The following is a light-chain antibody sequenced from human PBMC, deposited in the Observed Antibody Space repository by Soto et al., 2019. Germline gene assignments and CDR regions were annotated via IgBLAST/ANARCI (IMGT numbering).Light chain of an antibody. CDR2: GAS. CDR1: QSISSSY. J-gene: IGKJ1*01. Sequence: EIVFTQSPGTLSLSPGERATLSCRASQSISSSYLVWYQQKPGQAPRLLIYGASSRATGIPDRFSGSGSGTDFTLTLSRLEPEDFAVYYCQQYGSSPWTFGQGTKVDIK. CDR3: QQYGSSPWT. V-gene: IGKV3-20*01.